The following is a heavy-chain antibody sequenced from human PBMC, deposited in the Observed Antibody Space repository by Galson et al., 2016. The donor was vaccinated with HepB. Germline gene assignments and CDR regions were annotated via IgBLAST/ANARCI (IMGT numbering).Heavy chain of an antibody. V-gene: IGHV1-2*02. D-gene: IGHD3-16*01. J-gene: IGHJ4*02. CDR3: ARTLAAFDDVLWHLDY. CDR1: GYVYIGYY. Sequence: SVKVSCKASGYVYIGYYIHWVRQTPGQGLEWMGWINPNTGDTEFAEKFQGRVTMTRDTAITTAYMELTSLKSDDTAMYYCARTLAAFDDVLWHLDYWGQGTLVTVSS. CDR2: INPNTGDT.